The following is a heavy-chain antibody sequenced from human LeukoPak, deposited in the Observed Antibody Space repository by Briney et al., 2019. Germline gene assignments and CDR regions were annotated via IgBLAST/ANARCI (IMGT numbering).Heavy chain of an antibody. J-gene: IGHJ4*02. Sequence: PGGSLRLSCVASGFTFSDHWMHWVRQAPGKGLVWVSRIRNDGGETNYADSVKGRFTISRDNARNSLYLQMNSLRAEDTALYYCAKDSFHSYGDPTFDYWGQGTLVTVSS. D-gene: IGHD5-18*01. CDR2: IRNDGGET. V-gene: IGHV3-74*01. CDR1: GFTFSDHW. CDR3: AKDSFHSYGDPTFDY.